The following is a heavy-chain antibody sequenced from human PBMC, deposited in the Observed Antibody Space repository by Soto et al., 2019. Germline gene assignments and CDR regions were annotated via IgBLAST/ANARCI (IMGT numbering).Heavy chain of an antibody. V-gene: IGHV2-70*04. Sequence: SGPTLVNPTQTLTLTYTFSGFSLSTGAMRVNWIRQPPGKALERLARIDRDDYKFYSTSLKTRLTISKDTSKNEVVLTMTNMGPVDTGTYYCARSAHSNSWSFDSWGQGTLVTVSS. CDR1: GFSLSTGAMR. CDR3: ARSAHSNSWSFDS. CDR2: IDRDDYK. D-gene: IGHD6-13*01. J-gene: IGHJ4*02.